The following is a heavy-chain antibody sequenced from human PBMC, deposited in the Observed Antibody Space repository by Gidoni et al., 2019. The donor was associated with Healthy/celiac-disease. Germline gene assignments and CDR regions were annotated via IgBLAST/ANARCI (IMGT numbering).Heavy chain of an antibody. J-gene: IGHJ6*02. CDR2: ISWNSGSI. V-gene: IGHV3-9*01. Sequence: EVQLVESGGGLVQPGRSLRLSCADSGFTFDDYAMHWVRQAPGKGLEWVSGISWNSGSIGYADSVKGRFTISRDNAKNSLYLQMNSLRAEDTALYYCAKEGSWNYYYGMDVWGQGTTVTVSS. CDR1: GFTFDDYA. D-gene: IGHD1-1*01. CDR3: AKEGSWNYYYGMDV.